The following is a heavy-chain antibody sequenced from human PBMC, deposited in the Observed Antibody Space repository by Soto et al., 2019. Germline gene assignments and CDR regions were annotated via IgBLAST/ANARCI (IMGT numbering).Heavy chain of an antibody. D-gene: IGHD3-22*01. J-gene: IGHJ4*02. CDR2: ISSSGST. CDR1: GGSISNYY. V-gene: IGHV4-59*01. Sequence: QVQLQESGPGLVKPSETLSLTCTVSGGSISNYYWSWIRQPPGKGLEWIGYISSSGSTNYNPSLKNPVTISVDTSQNQSSLKLSSVTAADTSVYYCAREGYYDSSGFDYWGQGTLVTVSS. CDR3: AREGYYDSSGFDY.